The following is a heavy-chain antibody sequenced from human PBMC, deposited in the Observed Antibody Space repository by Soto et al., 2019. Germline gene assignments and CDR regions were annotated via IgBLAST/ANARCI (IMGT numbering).Heavy chain of an antibody. CDR3: AKSAMVRGGGWFDP. Sequence: EVQLLESGGGLVQPGGSLRLSCAASRFTFSTYAMSWVRQAPGKGLEWVSEISASGGNTYYADSVKGRFTISRDNSKNTLYLQMNGLRAEDTAVYYCAKSAMVRGGGWFDPWGQGTLVTVSS. CDR2: ISASGGNT. J-gene: IGHJ5*02. V-gene: IGHV3-23*01. CDR1: RFTFSTYA. D-gene: IGHD3-10*01.